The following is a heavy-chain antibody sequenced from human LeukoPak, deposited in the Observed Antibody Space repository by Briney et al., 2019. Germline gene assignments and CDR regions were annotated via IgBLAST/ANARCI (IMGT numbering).Heavy chain of an antibody. CDR3: ARSYGDYDYYYYYMDV. CDR1: GGSISSYY. CDR2: INHSGST. V-gene: IGHV4-34*01. Sequence: SETLSLTCTVSGGSISSYYWSWIRQPPGKGLEWIGEINHSGSTNYNPSLKSRVTISVDTSKNQFSLKLSSVTAADTAVYYCARSYGDYDYYYYYMDVWGKGTTVTVSS. J-gene: IGHJ6*03. D-gene: IGHD4-17*01.